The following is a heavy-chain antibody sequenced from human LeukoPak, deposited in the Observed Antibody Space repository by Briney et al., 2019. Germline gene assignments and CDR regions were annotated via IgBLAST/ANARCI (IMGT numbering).Heavy chain of an antibody. J-gene: IGHJ4*02. V-gene: IGHV1-18*01. Sequence: ASVTVSCKASGYTFTNHGLSWVRQAPGQGREWMGRISAYNGETQYAQKIQGRVSMTTDITTSTAYMELRSLRSDDTAVYYCARDRGSFCSGGSCYAPHIDYWGQGTLVTVSS. CDR2: ISAYNGET. CDR1: GYTFTNHG. D-gene: IGHD2-15*01. CDR3: ARDRGSFCSGGSCYAPHIDY.